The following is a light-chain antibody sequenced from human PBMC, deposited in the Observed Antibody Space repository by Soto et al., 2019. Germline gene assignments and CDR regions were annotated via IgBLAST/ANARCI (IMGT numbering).Light chain of an antibody. V-gene: IGKV4-1*01. CDR2: WAS. CDR1: QSLLFSSNNKNY. Sequence: DIVMTQSPDSLAVSLGERATINCKSSQSLLFSSNNKNYFSWYQQKPGQAPKALIYWASTRASGVPDRFSGSGSGTDFTLTISSQQAEDVAVYYCRQYHSSRLTFVRRTKVE. CDR3: RQYHSSRLT. J-gene: IGKJ4*01.